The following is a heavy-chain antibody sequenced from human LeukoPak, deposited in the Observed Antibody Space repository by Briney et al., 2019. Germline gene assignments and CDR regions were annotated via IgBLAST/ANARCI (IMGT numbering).Heavy chain of an antibody. D-gene: IGHD5-18*01. CDR1: GFTFSSYW. CDR3: ARDTGGGYSCYDC. V-gene: IGHV3-7*01. J-gene: IGHJ4*02. CDR2: IKQDGSEK. Sequence: GGSLRLSCAASGFTFSSYWMTWIRQAPGKGLEWVANIKQDGSEKYYLDSVKGRFTISRDNAKNSLYLQMNSLGAEDTAVYYCARDTGGGYSCYDCWGQGTLVTVSS.